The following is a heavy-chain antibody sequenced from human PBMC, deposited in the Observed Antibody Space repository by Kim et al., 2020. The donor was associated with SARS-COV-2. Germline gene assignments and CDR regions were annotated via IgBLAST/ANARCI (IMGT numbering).Heavy chain of an antibody. CDR1: GFTVSSNY. CDR2: IYSGGST. Sequence: GGSLRLSCAASGFTVSSNYMSWVRQAPGKGLEWVSVIYSGGSTYYADSVKGRFTISRDNSKNTLYLQMNSLRAEDTAVYYCARVRYCSSTSCYHYYYYMDVWGKGTTVTVSS. V-gene: IGHV3-53*01. J-gene: IGHJ6*03. D-gene: IGHD2-2*01. CDR3: ARVRYCSSTSCYHYYYYMDV.